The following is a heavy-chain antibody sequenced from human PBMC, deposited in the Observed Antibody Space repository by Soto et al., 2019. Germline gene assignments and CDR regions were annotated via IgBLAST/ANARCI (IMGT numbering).Heavy chain of an antibody. CDR3: ARGRSSSPTKYYYYYGMDV. CDR2: INHSGST. CDR1: GGSFSGYY. Sequence: SETLSLTCAVYGGSFSGYYWTWIRQPPGTGLEWIGEINHSGSTNYNPSLKSRVTISVDTSKNQFSLKLSSVTAADTAVYYCARGRSSSPTKYYYYYGMDVWGQGTTVTVSS. J-gene: IGHJ6*02. D-gene: IGHD6-13*01. V-gene: IGHV4-34*01.